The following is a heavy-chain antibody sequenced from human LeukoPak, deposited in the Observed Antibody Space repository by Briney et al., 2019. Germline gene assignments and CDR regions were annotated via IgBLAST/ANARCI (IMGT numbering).Heavy chain of an antibody. V-gene: IGHV4-34*01. Sequence: SETLSLTCAVYGGSFSGYYWSWIRQPPGKGLEWSGEINHSGSTNYNPSLKSRVTISVDTSKNQLSLKLRSVPAADTAVYYCARHSAVSYGSGSYQRYYFDYWGQGTLVTVSS. J-gene: IGHJ4*02. CDR2: INHSGST. CDR1: GGSFSGYY. D-gene: IGHD3-10*01. CDR3: ARHSAVSYGSGSYQRYYFDY.